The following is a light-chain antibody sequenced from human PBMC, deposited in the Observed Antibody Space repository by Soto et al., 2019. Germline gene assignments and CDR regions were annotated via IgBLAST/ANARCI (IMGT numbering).Light chain of an antibody. CDR3: LQRGDWPPS. CDR1: QTVSRY. J-gene: IGKJ4*01. CDR2: DAF. V-gene: IGKV3-11*01. Sequence: EIVLTQSPATLSLSPGERATLSCRASQTVSRYLSWYQQKPGQAPRLLIYDAFNRAPGIPARFSGSGSGTDFSLTISILEPEDFAVYYCLQRGDWPPSFGGGTKVEI.